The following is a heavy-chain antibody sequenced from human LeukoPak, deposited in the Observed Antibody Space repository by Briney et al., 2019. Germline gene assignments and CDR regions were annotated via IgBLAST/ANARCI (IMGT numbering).Heavy chain of an antibody. J-gene: IGHJ4*02. V-gene: IGHV3-21*06. Sequence: GGSLRLSCAASGFSFSDFGMGWVRQAPGKRLEWVSSIFGSRDSISYANSVKGRFTISRDNAENSLYLQMDSLRVEDTAVYYCAKGLTNLGDDWGQGTLVTVSS. CDR3: AKGLTNLGDD. CDR2: IFGSRDSI. D-gene: IGHD3-9*01. CDR1: GFSFSDFG.